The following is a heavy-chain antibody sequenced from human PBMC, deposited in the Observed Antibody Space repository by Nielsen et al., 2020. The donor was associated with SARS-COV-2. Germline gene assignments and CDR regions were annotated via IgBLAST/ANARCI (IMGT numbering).Heavy chain of an antibody. D-gene: IGHD3-10*01. V-gene: IGHV3-15*01. CDR2: IKSRPDGGTT. CDR1: GFTFSNAW. J-gene: IGHJ4*02. CDR3: KKHPAPRGFGY. Sequence: GGSLRLSCVVSGFTFSNAWMSWVRQAPGKGLEWVGRIKSRPDGGTTDFAAPGKERGTISRDDSKNTLYLQMNSLKKEETPLDYWKKHPAPRGFGYWGQGTLVTVSS.